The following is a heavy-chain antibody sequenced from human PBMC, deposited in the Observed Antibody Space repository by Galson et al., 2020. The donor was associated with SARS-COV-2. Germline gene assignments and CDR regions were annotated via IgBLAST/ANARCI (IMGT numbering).Heavy chain of an antibody. J-gene: IGHJ6*02. CDR2: ISYDGSNK. D-gene: IGHD3-16*02. CDR3: ARDPMITFGGVIVIDYYYCGMDV. V-gene: IGHV3-30-3*01. CDR1: GFTFSSYA. Sequence: TGGSLRLPCAASGFTFSSYAMHWVRQAPGKGLEWVAVISYDGSNKYYADSVKGRFTISRDNSKNTLYLQMNSLRAEDTAVYYCARDPMITFGGVIVIDYYYCGMDVWGQGTTVTVSS.